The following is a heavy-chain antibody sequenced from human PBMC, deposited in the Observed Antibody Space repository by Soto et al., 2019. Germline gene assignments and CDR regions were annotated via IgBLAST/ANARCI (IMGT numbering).Heavy chain of an antibody. CDR3: VVAAQPYYFDY. CDR2: ISAYNGNT. J-gene: IGHJ4*02. D-gene: IGHD2-15*01. Sequence: QVQLVQSGAEVKKPGASVKVSCKASGYTFTSYGISWVRQAPGQGLEWMGWISAYNGNTNYAQKLQGRVTMTTDTSTSKAYMELMSLRSDDTAVYYCVVAAQPYYFDYWGQGTLVTVSS. V-gene: IGHV1-18*01. CDR1: GYTFTSYG.